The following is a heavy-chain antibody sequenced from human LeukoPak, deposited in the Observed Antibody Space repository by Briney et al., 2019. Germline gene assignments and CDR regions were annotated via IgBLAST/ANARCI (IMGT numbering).Heavy chain of an antibody. D-gene: IGHD2-2*01. Sequence: GGSLRLSCAASGFTFSSYTINWVRQAPGKGLEWISSIGASSNYIYYADSVKGRFTISRDNTKNSLSLQMNSLRLEGTAVYYCAKPPRGYCSSTSCYAPFDYWGQGTLVTVSS. CDR1: GFTFSSYT. V-gene: IGHV3-21*01. CDR3: AKPPRGYCSSTSCYAPFDY. J-gene: IGHJ4*02. CDR2: IGASSNYI.